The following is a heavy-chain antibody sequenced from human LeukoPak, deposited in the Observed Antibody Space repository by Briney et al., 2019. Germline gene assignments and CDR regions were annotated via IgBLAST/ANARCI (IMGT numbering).Heavy chain of an antibody. CDR3: ARVAIPGPKGDYGMDV. CDR1: GGSISSGGYY. J-gene: IGHJ6*02. D-gene: IGHD2-2*02. Sequence: SQTLSLTCTVSGGSISSGGYYWSWIRQHPGKGLEWIGYIYYNGGTYYNPSLKSRVTISVDTSKNQFSLKLSSVTAADTAVYYCARVAIPGPKGDYGMDVWGQGTTVTVSS. CDR2: IYYNGGT. V-gene: IGHV4-31*03.